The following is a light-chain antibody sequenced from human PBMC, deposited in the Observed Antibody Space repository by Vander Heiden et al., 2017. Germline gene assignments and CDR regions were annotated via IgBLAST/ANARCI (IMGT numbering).Light chain of an antibody. V-gene: IGLV1-44*01. CDR2: SNN. CDR1: SSNIGSNT. Sequence: QSVLTQPPSASGTPGQRVTISCSGSSSNIGSNTVNWYQQLPGTAPKVLIYSNNQRPSGVPDRFSGSKSGTSASLAISGLQSEDEASYYCAAWDDSLSGFYVFGTGTEVTVL. J-gene: IGLJ1*01. CDR3: AAWDDSLSGFYV.